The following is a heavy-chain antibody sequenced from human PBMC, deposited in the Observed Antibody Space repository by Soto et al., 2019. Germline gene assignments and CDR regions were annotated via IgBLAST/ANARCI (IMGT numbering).Heavy chain of an antibody. D-gene: IGHD3-10*01. V-gene: IGHV1-3*01. Sequence: ASVKVSCKASGYTFSNNAIHWVRQAPGQELEWMGWINGGNGYTKYSQKFQDRVTITRDTSASTTYMELRSLRSEDTAIFYCARAPHNTSSSPTFALDVWGQGTTVTVSS. CDR3: ARAPHNTSSSPTFALDV. CDR1: GYTFSNNA. J-gene: IGHJ6*02. CDR2: INGGNGYT.